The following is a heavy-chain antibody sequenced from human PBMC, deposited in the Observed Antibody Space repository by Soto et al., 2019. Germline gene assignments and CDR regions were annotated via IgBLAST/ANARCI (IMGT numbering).Heavy chain of an antibody. J-gene: IGHJ4*02. V-gene: IGHV4-34*01. CDR1: GGSFSGYY. D-gene: IGHD5-12*01. CDR2: INHSGST. Sequence: SETLSLTWAVYGGSFSGYYWSWIRQPPGKGLEWIGEINHSGSTNYNPSLKSRVTISVDTSKNQFSLKLSSVTAADTAVYYCARGPRGWLRVLTFDYWGQGTLVTVSS. CDR3: ARGPRGWLRVLTFDY.